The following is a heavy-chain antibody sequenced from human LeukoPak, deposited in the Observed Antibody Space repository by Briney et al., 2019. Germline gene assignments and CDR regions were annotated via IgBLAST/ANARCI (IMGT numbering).Heavy chain of an antibody. J-gene: IGHJ4*02. V-gene: IGHV3-23*01. D-gene: IGHD2-15*01. CDR3: AKDLKTLRLLAEEGVVEDY. CDR1: GFTFSSYA. CDR2: ISGSGGST. Sequence: GGSLRLSCAASGFTFSSYAMSWVRQAPGKGLEWVSAISGSGGSTHYADSVKGRFTISRDNSKNTLYLQMNSLRAEDTAVYYCAKDLKTLRLLAEEGVVEDYWGQGTLVTVSS.